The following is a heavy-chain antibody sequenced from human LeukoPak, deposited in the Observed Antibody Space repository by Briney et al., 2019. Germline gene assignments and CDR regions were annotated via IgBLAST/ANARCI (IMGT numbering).Heavy chain of an antibody. D-gene: IGHD2-21*01. V-gene: IGHV4-61*02. CDR1: GGSISSGSYY. Sequence: SQTLSLTCTVSGGSISSGSYYWSWIRQPAGKGLEWIGRIYTSGSTNYNPSLKSRVTISVDTSKNQFSLKLSSVTAADTAVYYCARDLGVIRNFNWFDPWGQGTLVTVSS. CDR3: ARDLGVIRNFNWFDP. CDR2: IYTSGST. J-gene: IGHJ5*02.